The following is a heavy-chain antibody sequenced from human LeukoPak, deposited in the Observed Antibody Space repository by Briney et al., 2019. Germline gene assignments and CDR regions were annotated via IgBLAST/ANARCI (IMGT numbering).Heavy chain of an antibody. CDR2: INHSGST. Sequence: SETLSLTCAVYGGSFSGYYWGWIRQPPGKGLEWIGEINHSGSTNYNPSLKSRVTISVDTSKNQFSLKLSSVTAADTAVYYCARARYSGSYHRYYYYYGMDVWGQGTTVTVSS. D-gene: IGHD1-26*01. V-gene: IGHV4-34*01. CDR3: ARARYSGSYHRYYYYYGMDV. J-gene: IGHJ6*02. CDR1: GGSFSGYY.